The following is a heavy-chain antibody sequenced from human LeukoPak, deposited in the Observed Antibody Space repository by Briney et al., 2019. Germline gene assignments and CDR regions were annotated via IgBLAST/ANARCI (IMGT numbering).Heavy chain of an antibody. V-gene: IGHV3-7*01. J-gene: IGHJ4*02. CDR3: ARDRSGWYVDY. CDR2: IKQDGSEK. Sequence: GGSLRLSCAASGFTFSSYWMSWVRQAPGKGLEWVANIKQDGSEKYYVDSVKGRFTISRDNAKNSLYLQMNSLRAEDAAVYYCARDRSGWYVDYWGQGTLVTVSS. D-gene: IGHD6-19*01. CDR1: GFTFSSYW.